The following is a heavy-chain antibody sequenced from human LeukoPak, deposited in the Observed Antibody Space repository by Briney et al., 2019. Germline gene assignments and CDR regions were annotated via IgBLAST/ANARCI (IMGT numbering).Heavy chain of an antibody. V-gene: IGHV3-9*01. CDR2: ISWNSGSI. Sequence: MHWVRQXXGKGLEWVSGISWNSGSIGYADSVKGRFTISRDNAKNSLYLQMNSLRAEDTAVYYCARDIRYYDFWSGSYGMDVWGQGTTVTVSS. J-gene: IGHJ6*02. D-gene: IGHD3-3*01. CDR3: ARDIRYYDFWSGSYGMDV.